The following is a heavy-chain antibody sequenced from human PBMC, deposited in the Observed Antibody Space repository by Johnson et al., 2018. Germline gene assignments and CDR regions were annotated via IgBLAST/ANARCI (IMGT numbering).Heavy chain of an antibody. Sequence: QVQLQESEGGVVQFGRSLRLSCAASGFTFSTYAMHWVRQAPGKGLEWVAVISYDGSNKYYADSVKGRFTISRDNAENSMYLQMNSLRAEDTAVYYCARDRRWYRGINYYYYYMDVWGKGTTVTVSS. D-gene: IGHD6-13*01. CDR1: GFTFSTYA. V-gene: IGHV3-30-3*01. CDR2: ISYDGSNK. CDR3: ARDRRWYRGINYYYYYMDV. J-gene: IGHJ6*03.